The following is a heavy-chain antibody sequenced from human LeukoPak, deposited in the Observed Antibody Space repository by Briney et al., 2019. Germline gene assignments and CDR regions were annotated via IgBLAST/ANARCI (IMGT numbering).Heavy chain of an antibody. CDR3: AREEYRGVVGAIIGY. J-gene: IGHJ4*02. Sequence: GGSLRLFCAASGLTFGSYCMNWVRQAPEKGLEWVTNIKQEGSEKFYVDCVKGRFTISRDNSKNTLYVQVNILRAAHPSVYYRAREEYRGVVGAIIGYWGQGTLVSVSS. CDR2: IKQEGSEK. V-gene: IGHV3-7*01. D-gene: IGHD1-26*01. CDR1: GLTFGSYC.